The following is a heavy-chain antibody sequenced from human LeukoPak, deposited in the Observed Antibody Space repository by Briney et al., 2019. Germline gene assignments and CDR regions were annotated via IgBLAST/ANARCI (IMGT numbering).Heavy chain of an antibody. D-gene: IGHD1-26*01. CDR1: GGSFSGYY. Sequence: SETLSLTCAVYGGSFSGYYWSWIRQPPGKGLEWIGEINHSGSTNYNPSLKSRVTIPVDTSKNQFSLKLSSVTAADTAVYYCARRGSYMDVWGKGTTVTVSS. CDR3: ARRGSYMDV. J-gene: IGHJ6*03. CDR2: INHSGST. V-gene: IGHV4-34*01.